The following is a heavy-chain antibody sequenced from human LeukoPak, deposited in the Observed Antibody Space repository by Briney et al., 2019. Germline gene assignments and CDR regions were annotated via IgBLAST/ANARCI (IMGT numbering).Heavy chain of an antibody. CDR3: SRGFGEFDP. Sequence: GGSLRLSCTASGFTFGEYALSWVRQAPGKGLEWVGLIRSKPYGGTTEYAASEKGRFTISRDDSKNIAYLQMNSLKTEDTAVYYCSRGFGEFDPWGQGTLVIVSS. J-gene: IGHJ5*02. V-gene: IGHV3-49*04. CDR1: GFTFGEYA. CDR2: IRSKPYGGTT. D-gene: IGHD3-10*01.